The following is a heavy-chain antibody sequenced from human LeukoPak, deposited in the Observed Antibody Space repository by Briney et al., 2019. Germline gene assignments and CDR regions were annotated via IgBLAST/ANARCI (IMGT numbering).Heavy chain of an antibody. CDR3: TREVERGGSYWGGDA. D-gene: IGHD7-27*01. Sequence: GGSLRLSCATSGFNFEDYAMNWVRQAPGKGLEWVGLITSKAYGETTELAASVKGRFSISRDASKPIAYLQMNSLKIEDTGVYYCTREVERGGSYWGGDAWGQGTQVTVSS. V-gene: IGHV3-49*04. J-gene: IGHJ5*02. CDR1: GFNFEDYA. CDR2: ITSKAYGETT.